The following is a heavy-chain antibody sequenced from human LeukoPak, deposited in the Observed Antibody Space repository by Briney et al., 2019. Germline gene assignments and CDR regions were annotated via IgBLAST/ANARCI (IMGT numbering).Heavy chain of an antibody. Sequence: AASVQVSCKASGYTFTGYYMHWVRQAPGQGLEWMGWINPNSGGTNYAQKFQGRVTMTRDTSISTAYMELSRLRSDDTAVYYCETMVRGVSYDAFDIWGQGTMVTVSS. CDR2: INPNSGGT. D-gene: IGHD3-10*01. CDR3: ETMVRGVSYDAFDI. CDR1: GYTFTGYY. V-gene: IGHV1-2*02. J-gene: IGHJ3*02.